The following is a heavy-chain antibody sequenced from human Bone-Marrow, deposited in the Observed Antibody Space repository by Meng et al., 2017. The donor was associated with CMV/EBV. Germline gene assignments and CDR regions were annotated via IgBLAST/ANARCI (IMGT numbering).Heavy chain of an antibody. Sequence: SETLSLTCTVSGGSISSSSYYWGWIRQPPGKGLEWIGSIYYSGSTYYNPSLKSRVTISVDTSKSQVSLELTSVTAADTAVYYCAISTMVLMFFDYWGQGTLVTVSS. D-gene: IGHD4/OR15-4a*01. CDR2: IYYSGST. CDR1: GGSISSSSYY. J-gene: IGHJ4*02. V-gene: IGHV4-39*01. CDR3: AISTMVLMFFDY.